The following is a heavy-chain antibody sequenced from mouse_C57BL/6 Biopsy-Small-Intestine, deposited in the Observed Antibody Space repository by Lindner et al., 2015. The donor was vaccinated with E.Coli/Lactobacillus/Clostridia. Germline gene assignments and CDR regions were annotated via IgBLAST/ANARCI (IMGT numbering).Heavy chain of an antibody. Sequence: VQLQESGPVLVKPGASVKMSCKASGYTFTDYYMNWVKQSQGKSLEWIGVINPDYGTTSYNQKFKGKATLTVDQSSSTAYMQLNSLTSEDSAIYYCARNGNYFDYWGQGTTLTVSS. D-gene: IGHD2-1*01. J-gene: IGHJ2*01. CDR1: GYTFTDYY. CDR3: ARNGNYFDY. CDR2: INPDYGTT. V-gene: IGHV1-39*01.